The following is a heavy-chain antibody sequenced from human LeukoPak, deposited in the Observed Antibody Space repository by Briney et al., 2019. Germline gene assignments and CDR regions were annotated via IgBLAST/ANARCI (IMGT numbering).Heavy chain of an antibody. CDR3: VKDISRDYDSSGYFDY. D-gene: IGHD3-22*01. J-gene: IGHJ4*02. CDR1: GFPFDDYA. CDR2: ISWNSGNR. Sequence: PGRSLRLSCTASGFPFDDYAMHWVRQAPGKGLEWVSGISWNSGNRGYADSVKGRLIISRDNAKKSLYLQMNSLRVEDMALYYCVKDISRDYDSSGYFDYWGQGTLVTVSS. V-gene: IGHV3-9*03.